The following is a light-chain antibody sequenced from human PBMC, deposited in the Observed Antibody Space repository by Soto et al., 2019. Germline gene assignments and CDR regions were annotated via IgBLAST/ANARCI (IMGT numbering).Light chain of an antibody. Sequence: DIQMTQSPYSVSASVGDRVTITCRASQDISSWLAWYQLKPGYAPKVLIFGASTLQRGVPSRFSGSGSGTDFTLTISSLQPEDFATYFSQQADSFPLTFGGGTKV. CDR1: QDISSW. CDR3: QQADSFPLT. CDR2: GAS. V-gene: IGKV1-12*01. J-gene: IGKJ4*01.